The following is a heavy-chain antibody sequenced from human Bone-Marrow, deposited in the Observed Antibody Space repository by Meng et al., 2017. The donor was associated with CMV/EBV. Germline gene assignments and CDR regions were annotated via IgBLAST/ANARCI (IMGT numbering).Heavy chain of an antibody. CDR3: ARRIAAAGTISYSYYYGMDV. V-gene: IGHV3-74*01. J-gene: IGHJ6*01. CDR2: INSDGSAT. D-gene: IGHD6-13*01. CDR1: GVTFSSYW. Sequence: GSLKISCAASGVTFSSYWMHWVRQALGKGLVWVSRINSDGSATSYADSVKGRFTISRDNAKNTLYLQMNSLRAEDTAVYYCARRIAAAGTISYSYYYGMDVWGQGTTVTVSS.